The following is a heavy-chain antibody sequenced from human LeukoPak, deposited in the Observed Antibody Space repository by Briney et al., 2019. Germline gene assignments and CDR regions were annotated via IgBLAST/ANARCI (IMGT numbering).Heavy chain of an antibody. D-gene: IGHD2-2*01. J-gene: IGHJ6*03. Sequence: ASVKVSCKASGYTFTSYDINWVRQATGQGLEWMGWMNPNRGNTGYAQKFQGRVTITRNTSISTAYMELSSLRSEDTAVYYCARDRDCSSTSCYWANYYYYYMDVWGKGTTVTVSS. CDR2: MNPNRGNT. CDR1: GYTFTSYD. V-gene: IGHV1-8*03. CDR3: ARDRDCSSTSCYWANYYYYYMDV.